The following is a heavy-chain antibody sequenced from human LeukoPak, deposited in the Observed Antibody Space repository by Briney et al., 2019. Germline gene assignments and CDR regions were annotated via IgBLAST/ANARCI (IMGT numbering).Heavy chain of an antibody. D-gene: IGHD2-15*01. Sequence: FTSXWXXXVRRMPGKGLEWMGIIYPGDSDTRYSPSFQGQVTISADKSISTAYLQWSSLKASDTAMYYCARRFCSGGSCYNWFDPWGQGTLVTVSS. J-gene: IGHJ5*02. CDR3: ARRFCSGGSCYNWFDP. CDR2: IYPGDSDT. V-gene: IGHV5-51*01. CDR1: FTSXW.